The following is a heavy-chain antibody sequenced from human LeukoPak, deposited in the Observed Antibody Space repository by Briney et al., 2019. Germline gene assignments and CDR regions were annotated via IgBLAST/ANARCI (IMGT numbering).Heavy chain of an antibody. V-gene: IGHV3-64D*06. CDR2: ISPTGDST. J-gene: IGHJ4*02. Sequence: GGSLRLSCTASGFTFSDYGMHWVRQAPGKGLQYVSAISPTGDSTYYADSVKGRFSISRDNSKNTLYLQVSSLRPEDTAVYYCVPKGTEGYWGQGTLVTVSS. CDR3: VPKGTEGY. CDR1: GFTFSDYG.